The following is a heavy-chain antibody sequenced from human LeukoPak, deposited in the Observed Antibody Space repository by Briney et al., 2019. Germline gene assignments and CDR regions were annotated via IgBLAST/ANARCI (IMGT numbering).Heavy chain of an antibody. D-gene: IGHD3-22*01. Sequence: GGSLRLSCVASGFTFDDYGMTWVRQPPGKGLEWVAVLYSGGITYYADSVKGRFTISRDDSNNTLSLQMNSLRAEDTAVYYCARRKYYYDSSNSWGQGTLVTVSS. CDR3: ARRKYYYDSSNS. CDR2: LYSGGIT. CDR1: GFTFDDYG. V-gene: IGHV3-66*01. J-gene: IGHJ4*02.